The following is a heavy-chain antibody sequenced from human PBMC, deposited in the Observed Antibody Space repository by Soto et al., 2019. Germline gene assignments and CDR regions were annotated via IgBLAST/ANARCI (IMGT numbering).Heavy chain of an antibody. Sequence: QVQLQESGPGLVKPSETLSLTCTVSGGSISSYYWSWIRQPPGKGLEWIGYIYYSGSTNYNPSLKSRVTISVDTSKNQFSLKLSSVTAADTAVYYCARERGVYYDSSGYFDYWGQGTLVTVSS. V-gene: IGHV4-59*01. J-gene: IGHJ4*02. CDR1: GGSISSYY. CDR3: ARERGVYYDSSGYFDY. D-gene: IGHD3-22*01. CDR2: IYYSGST.